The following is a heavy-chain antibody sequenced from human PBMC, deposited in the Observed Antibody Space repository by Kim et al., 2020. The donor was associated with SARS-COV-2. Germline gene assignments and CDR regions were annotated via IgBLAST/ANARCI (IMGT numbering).Heavy chain of an antibody. J-gene: IGHJ6*02. CDR2: ISSSGSTI. CDR1: GFTFSSYE. D-gene: IGHD2-21*01. Sequence: GGSLRLSCAASGFTFSSYEMNWVRQAPGKGLEWVSYISSSGSTIYYADSVKGRFTISRDNAKNSLYLQMNSLRAEDTAVYYCARDLWRVKSFHYGMDVWGQGTTVTVSS. V-gene: IGHV3-48*03. CDR3: ARDLWRVKSFHYGMDV.